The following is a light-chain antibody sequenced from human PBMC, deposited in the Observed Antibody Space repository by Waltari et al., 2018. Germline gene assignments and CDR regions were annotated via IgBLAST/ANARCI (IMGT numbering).Light chain of an antibody. J-gene: IGLJ3*02. CDR3: SSYTSSSTWV. CDR1: SSDVGGYNY. CDR2: DVS. Sequence: QSALTQPASVSGSPGQSPPIPRTATSSDVGGYNYVPWYQQHPGKAPQLMIYDVSNRPSGVSNRFSGSKSDNTASLTISGLQAEDEADYYCSSYTSSSTWVFGGGTKLTVL. V-gene: IGLV2-14*03.